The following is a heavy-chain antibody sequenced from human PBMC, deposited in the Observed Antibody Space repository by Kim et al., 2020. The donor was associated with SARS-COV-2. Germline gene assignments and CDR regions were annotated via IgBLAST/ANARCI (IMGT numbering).Heavy chain of an antibody. Sequence: GGSLRLSCAASGFTFSSYWMHWVRQAPGKGLVWVSRISDGGSRTNYADSVKGRFTVSRDNSKNMLYLEMTSLRAEDMALYYCVKRGYSSTSSFDYWGQGTLVTVSS. CDR2: ISDGGSRT. J-gene: IGHJ4*02. V-gene: IGHV3-74*01. CDR3: VKRGYSSTSSFDY. CDR1: GFTFSSYW. D-gene: IGHD6-13*01.